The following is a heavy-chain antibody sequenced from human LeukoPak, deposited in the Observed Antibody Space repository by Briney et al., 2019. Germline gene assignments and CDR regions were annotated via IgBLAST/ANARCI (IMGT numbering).Heavy chain of an antibody. D-gene: IGHD3-10*01. CDR1: GFTFSSYG. J-gene: IGHJ4*02. Sequence: PGGSLRLSCAASGFTFSSYGMHWVRQAPGKGLEWVAVIWYDGSNKYYADSVKGRFTISRDNSKNTLYLQMNSLRAEDTAVYYCARTILLWPSYFDYWGQGTLVTVSS. CDR3: ARTILLWPSYFDY. V-gene: IGHV3-33*01. CDR2: IWYDGSNK.